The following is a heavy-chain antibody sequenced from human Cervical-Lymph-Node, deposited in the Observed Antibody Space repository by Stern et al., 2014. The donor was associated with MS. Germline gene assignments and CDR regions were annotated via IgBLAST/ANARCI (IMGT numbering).Heavy chain of an antibody. CDR1: GGTFSIYA. J-gene: IGHJ6*02. V-gene: IGHV1-69*01. Sequence: EQLVESGAEVKKPGSSVKVSCKASGGTFSIYAINWVRQSPGQGLEWMGGIITLFGTANYAQKFPGRVTITADDSTGTAYMELSSLRSEDTAVYYCARPTTVTVGAMDVWGQGTTVTVSS. CDR2: IITLFGTA. D-gene: IGHD4-17*01. CDR3: ARPTTVTVGAMDV.